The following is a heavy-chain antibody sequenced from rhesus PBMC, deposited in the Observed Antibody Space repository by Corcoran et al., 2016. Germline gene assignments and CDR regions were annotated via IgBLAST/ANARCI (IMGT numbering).Heavy chain of an antibody. CDR3: ALECTGSGCYAAFDY. D-gene: IGHD2-21*01. CDR2: IILLFGIT. V-gene: IGHV1-198*02. CDR1: GFTFGSYA. Sequence: QVQLVQSGAEVKKPGASVKVSCKASGFTFGSYAISWVRQAPGQGLEWMGVIILLFGITNYAEKFQGRVTITADTSTSTAYMELSSLRSEDTAVYYCALECTGSGCYAAFDYWGQGVLVTVSS. J-gene: IGHJ4*01.